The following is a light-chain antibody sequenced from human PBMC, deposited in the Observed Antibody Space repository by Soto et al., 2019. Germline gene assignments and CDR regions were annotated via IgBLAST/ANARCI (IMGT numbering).Light chain of an antibody. CDR3: HQYGNSPPGT. V-gene: IGKV3-15*01. CDR1: HNIYSN. Sequence: VMRQSRATLSVPRRARATLAVMAVHNIYSNVAWYQQRPGQAPRLLIYRASTRAPGIPDRFSGSGSGADFTLTISRLEPEDFAVYFCHQYGNSPPGTFGQGTRLEI. CDR2: RAS. J-gene: IGKJ5*01.